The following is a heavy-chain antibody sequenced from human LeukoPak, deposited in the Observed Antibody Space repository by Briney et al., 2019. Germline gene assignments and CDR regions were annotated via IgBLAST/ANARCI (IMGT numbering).Heavy chain of an antibody. D-gene: IGHD3-16*01. CDR3: AKASRGANNSWTKLQYYGMDV. CDR1: GVTFSSYA. CDR2: ISGSGSGI. V-gene: IGHV3-23*01. J-gene: IGHJ6*04. Sequence: GGSLRLSCAASGVTFSSYAMTWVRQAPGKGLEWVSGISGSGSGIYYADSVKGRFTISRSNSKNTLYLQMNSLRAEDTAVYYCAKASRGANNSWTKLQYYGMDVWGKGTTVTVSS.